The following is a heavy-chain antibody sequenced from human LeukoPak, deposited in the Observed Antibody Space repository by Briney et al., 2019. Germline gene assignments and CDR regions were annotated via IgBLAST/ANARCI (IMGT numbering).Heavy chain of an antibody. CDR1: GYSICSGFY. Sequence: SETLSVTCTVSGYSICSGFYWGWIRQPPGKGLEGFGSIYHSVSTYYNPSLKSRVTISVDTSKNQLSLKLSAVTAADTAVYYCARDAVGATSLYDAFDIWGQGTMVTVSS. D-gene: IGHD1-26*01. V-gene: IGHV4-38-2*02. J-gene: IGHJ3*02. CDR2: IYHSVST. CDR3: ARDAVGATSLYDAFDI.